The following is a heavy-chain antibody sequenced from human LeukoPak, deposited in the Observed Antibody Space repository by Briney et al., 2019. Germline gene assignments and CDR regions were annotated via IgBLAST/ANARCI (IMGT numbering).Heavy chain of an antibody. CDR1: GFTFSSYS. J-gene: IGHJ4*02. CDR3: ATMPGSSWLS. V-gene: IGHV3-21*04. CDR2: ISSSSSYI. Sequence: GGSLRLSCAASGFTFSSYSMNWVRQAPGKGLEWVSSISSSSSYIYYADSVKGRFTISRDNSKNTLYLQMNSLRAEDTAVYYCATMPGSSWLSWGQGTLVTVSS. D-gene: IGHD6-13*01.